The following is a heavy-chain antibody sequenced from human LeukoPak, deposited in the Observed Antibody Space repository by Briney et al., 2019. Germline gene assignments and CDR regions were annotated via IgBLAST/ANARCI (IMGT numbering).Heavy chain of an antibody. D-gene: IGHD2-21*01. J-gene: IGHJ4*02. CDR2: IYPSDSDA. V-gene: IGHV5-51*01. Sequence: GESLKISCEGSGYSFTNYWIGWVRQVPGKGLEWMGIIYPSDSDARYSPSFQGQVTISADKSINTAYLQWGSLKASDTAMYYCARHTQHGEDYWGQGTLVTVSS. CDR1: GYSFTNYW. CDR3: ARHTQHGEDY.